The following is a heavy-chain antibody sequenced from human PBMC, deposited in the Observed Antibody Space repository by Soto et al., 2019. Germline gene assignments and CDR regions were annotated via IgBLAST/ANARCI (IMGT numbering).Heavy chain of an antibody. CDR3: ARDKRGDGNHFDY. J-gene: IGHJ4*02. CDR1: GFTFTSYW. D-gene: IGHD2-15*01. Sequence: PGGSLRLSCAASGFTFTSYWMHWVRQSPGKGLVWVSRINPDGSRTSYADSVKGWVTMTRDTSISTAYMELSRLRSDDTAVYYCARDKRGDGNHFDYWGQGTLVTVSS. CDR2: INPDGSRT. V-gene: IGHV3-74*01.